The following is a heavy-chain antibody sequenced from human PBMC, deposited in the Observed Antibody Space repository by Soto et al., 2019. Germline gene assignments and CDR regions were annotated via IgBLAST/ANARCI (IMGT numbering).Heavy chain of an antibody. Sequence: VKVSCKASGGTFSSYAISWVRQAPGQGLEWMGGIIPIFGTANYAQKFQGRVTITADESTSTAYMELSSLRSEDTAVYYCASMVRGVIRPYYYGMDVWGQGTTVTVSS. V-gene: IGHV1-69*01. CDR2: IIPIFGTA. CDR3: ASMVRGVIRPYYYGMDV. CDR1: GGTFSSYA. D-gene: IGHD3-10*01. J-gene: IGHJ6*02.